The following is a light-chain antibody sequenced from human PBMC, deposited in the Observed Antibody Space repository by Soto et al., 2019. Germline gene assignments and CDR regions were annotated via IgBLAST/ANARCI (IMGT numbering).Light chain of an antibody. CDR3: SSYAGSSNV. V-gene: IGLV2-14*01. J-gene: IGLJ1*01. CDR2: EVN. CDR1: SSDVGGYNY. Sequence: QSALTQPASVSGSPGQSISISCTGTSSDVGGYNYVSWYQQHPGKAPKLMIYEVNSRPSGVSNRFSGSKSGNTASLTVSGLQAEDEADYYCSSYAGSSNVFGTGTKLTVL.